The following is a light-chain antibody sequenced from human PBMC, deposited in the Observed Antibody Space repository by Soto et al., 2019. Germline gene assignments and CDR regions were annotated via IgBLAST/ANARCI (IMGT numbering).Light chain of an antibody. CDR1: SSDVGAYNY. J-gene: IGLJ2*01. Sequence: QSALTQPRSVSGSPGQSVTISCTGTSSDVGAYNYVSWYQQHPGKAPKVMIYDVNKRPSGVPDRFSGYKSDNTDSLTISGLQAADEADYYCCAYAGSYSLVFGGGTKLTVL. CDR2: DVN. CDR3: CAYAGSYSLV. V-gene: IGLV2-11*01.